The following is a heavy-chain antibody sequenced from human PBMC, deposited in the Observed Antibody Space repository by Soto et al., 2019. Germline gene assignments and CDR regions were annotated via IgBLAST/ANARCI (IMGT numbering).Heavy chain of an antibody. V-gene: IGHV4-30-2*01. J-gene: IGHJ4*02. CDR3: ASENNVFPGGYFDY. CDR2: IYHSGST. Sequence: QLQLQESGSGLVKPSQTLSLTCAVSGGSISSGGYSWSWIRQPPGKGLEWIGYIYHSGSTYYNPSLQPPVTISVDRSKNQFSLKLSSVTAADTAVYYCASENNVFPGGYFDYWGQGTLVTVSS. CDR1: GGSISSGGYS. D-gene: IGHD2-21*01.